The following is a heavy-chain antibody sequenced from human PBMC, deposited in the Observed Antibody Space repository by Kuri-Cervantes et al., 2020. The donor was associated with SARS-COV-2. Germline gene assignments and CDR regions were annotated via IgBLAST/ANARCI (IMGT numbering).Heavy chain of an antibody. CDR1: GFTFSSYS. D-gene: IGHD1-26*01. CDR3: AKDQWELLGGGY. J-gene: IGHJ4*02. Sequence: ETLSLTCAASGFTFSSYSMNWVRQAPGKGLEWVSAISGSGGSTYYADSVKGRFTISRDNSKNTLYLQMNSLRAEDTAVYYCAKDQWELLGGGYWGQGTLVTVSS. V-gene: IGHV3-23*01. CDR2: ISGSGGST.